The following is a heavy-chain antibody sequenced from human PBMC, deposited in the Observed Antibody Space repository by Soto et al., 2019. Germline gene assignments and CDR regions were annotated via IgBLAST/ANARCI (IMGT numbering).Heavy chain of an antibody. D-gene: IGHD6-19*01. V-gene: IGHV1-3*01. CDR1: GYTFTSYA. CDR2: INAGNGNT. CDR3: AIYLAGRIAVGGPDDY. Sequence: ASVKVSCKASGYTFTSYAMHWVRQAPGQRLEWMGWINAGNGNTKYSQKFQGRVTITRDTSASTAYMELSSLRSEDTAVYYCAIYLAGRIAVGGPDDYWGQGTLVTVSS. J-gene: IGHJ4*02.